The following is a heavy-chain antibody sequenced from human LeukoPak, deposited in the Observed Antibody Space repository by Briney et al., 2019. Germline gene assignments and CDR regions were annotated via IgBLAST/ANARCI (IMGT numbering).Heavy chain of an antibody. D-gene: IGHD2-15*01. CDR1: GFTFGDYA. J-gene: IGHJ4*02. Sequence: PGGSLRLSCTASGFTFGDYAMSWVRQAPGKGLEWVGFIRSKAYGGTTEYAASVKGRFTISRDDSKSIAYLQMNSLETEDTAVYYCTRSLVVVAATRSGSYYFDYWGQGTLVTVSS. CDR2: IRSKAYGGTT. V-gene: IGHV3-49*04. CDR3: TRSLVVVAATRSGSYYFDY.